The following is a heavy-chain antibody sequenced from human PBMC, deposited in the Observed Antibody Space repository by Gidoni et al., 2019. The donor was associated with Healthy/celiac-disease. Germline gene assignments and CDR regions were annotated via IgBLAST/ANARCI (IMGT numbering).Heavy chain of an antibody. J-gene: IGHJ6*02. CDR1: GGTFSSYA. CDR3: ARDRGLMVVTAYYYYYYGMDV. V-gene: IGHV1-69*01. Sequence: QVQLVQSGAEVKKPGSSVKVSCKASGGTFSSYAISWVRQAPGKGLEWMGGIIPIFGTANYAQKFQGRVTITADESTSTAYMELSSLRSEDTAVYYCARDRGLMVVTAYYYYYYGMDVWGQGTTVTVSS. D-gene: IGHD2-21*02. CDR2: IIPIFGTA.